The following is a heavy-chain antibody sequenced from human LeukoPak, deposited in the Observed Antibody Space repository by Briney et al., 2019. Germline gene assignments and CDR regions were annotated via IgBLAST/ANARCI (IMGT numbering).Heavy chain of an antibody. J-gene: IGHJ4*02. D-gene: IGHD2-15*01. CDR2: IYSGGST. CDR3: ARDQISPRRYCSGGSCYPTFYYFDY. Sequence: PGGSLRLSCAASGFTVSSNYMSWVRQAPGKGLEWVSVIYSGGSTYYADSVKGRFTISRDNSKNTLYLQMNSLRAEDTAVYYCARDQISPRRYCSGGSCYPTFYYFDYWGQGTLVTVSS. V-gene: IGHV3-53*01. CDR1: GFTVSSNY.